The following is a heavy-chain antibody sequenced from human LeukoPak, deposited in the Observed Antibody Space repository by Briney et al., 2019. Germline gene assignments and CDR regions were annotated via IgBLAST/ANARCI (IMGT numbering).Heavy chain of an antibody. V-gene: IGHV3-23*01. CDR2: ISGSGGST. CDR1: GFTFSSYA. J-gene: IGHJ3*02. CDR3: ATNAGPGPDDAFDI. Sequence: GGSLRLSCAASGFTFSSYAMSWVRQAPGKGLDWVSTISGSGGSTYYADSVTGRVTISRDNSKNTLHLQMNSLGAEDTAVYYCATNAGPGPDDAFDIWGQGTMVTVSS.